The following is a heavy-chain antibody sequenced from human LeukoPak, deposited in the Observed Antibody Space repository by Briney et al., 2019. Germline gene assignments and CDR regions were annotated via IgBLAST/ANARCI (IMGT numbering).Heavy chain of an antibody. D-gene: IGHD3-9*01. J-gene: IGHJ4*02. CDR3: AGHDFDWLFSAFDY. Sequence: SVKVSCKASGGTFSSYAIRWVRQAPGQGLEWMGGIIPIFGTANYAQKFQGRVTITADESTSTAYMELSSLRSEDTAVYYCAGHDFDWLFSAFDYWGQGTLVTVSS. CDR1: GGTFSSYA. CDR2: IIPIFGTA. V-gene: IGHV1-69*13.